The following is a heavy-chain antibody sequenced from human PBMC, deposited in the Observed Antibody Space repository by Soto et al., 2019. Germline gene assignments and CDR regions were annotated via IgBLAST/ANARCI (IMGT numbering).Heavy chain of an antibody. D-gene: IGHD2-21*01. CDR2: IHYSGST. J-gene: IGHJ4*02. CDR1: GGSISSDY. Sequence: SETLSLTCTVSGGSISSDYWSWIRQPPGKGLEWIGYIHYSGSTNYNPSLKSRVTISVDTSKNRFSLKLSSVTAADTAMYYCAKVPLRPHYFDYWGPGTPVTVSS. CDR3: AKVPLRPHYFDY. V-gene: IGHV4-59*01.